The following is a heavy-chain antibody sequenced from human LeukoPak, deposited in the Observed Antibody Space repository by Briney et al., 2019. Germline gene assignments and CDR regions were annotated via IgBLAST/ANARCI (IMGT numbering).Heavy chain of an antibody. J-gene: IGHJ4*02. D-gene: IGHD5-12*01. CDR2: IWFDGSKT. CDR1: GFTFSNYG. CDR3: ARDSRGYSGLFDY. V-gene: IGHV3-33*01. Sequence: PGGSVRLSCAASGFTFSNYGMHWVRQAPGKGLEWVAVIWFDGSKTYYVDSVQGRFTISRDNSKNTVYLQMNSLRAEDTAVYYCARDSRGYSGLFDYWGQGTLVTVSS.